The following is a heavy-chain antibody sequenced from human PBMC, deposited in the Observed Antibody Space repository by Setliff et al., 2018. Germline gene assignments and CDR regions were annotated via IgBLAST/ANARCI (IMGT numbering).Heavy chain of an antibody. CDR1: GGSISSSSYY. CDR3: ARVLAAAGYYYYGMDV. V-gene: IGHV4-39*07. J-gene: IGHJ6*02. D-gene: IGHD6-13*01. Sequence: SETPLTCTVSGGSISSSSYYWGWIRQPPGKGREWIGSIYYSGSTYYNPSLKSRVTISVDTSKNQFSLKLSSVTAADTAAYYCARVLAAAGYYYYGMDVWGQGTTVTVSS. CDR2: IYYSGST.